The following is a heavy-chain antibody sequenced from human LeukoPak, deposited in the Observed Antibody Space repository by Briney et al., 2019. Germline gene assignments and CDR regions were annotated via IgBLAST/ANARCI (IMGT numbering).Heavy chain of an antibody. Sequence: ASVKVSCKASGYTFTGQFTHWVRQAPGQGLEWMGWMNPNTGDTNYAQSFQGRLAMTRDTTITTAYMELSRLTSDDTAVYYCASYPRYMSSPPFDYWGQGTLVTVSS. CDR2: MNPNTGDT. J-gene: IGHJ4*02. V-gene: IGHV1-2*02. CDR1: GYTFTGQF. D-gene: IGHD5-12*01. CDR3: ASYPRYMSSPPFDY.